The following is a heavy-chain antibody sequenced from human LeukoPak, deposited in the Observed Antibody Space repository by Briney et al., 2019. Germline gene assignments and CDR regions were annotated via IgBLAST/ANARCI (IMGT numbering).Heavy chain of an antibody. CDR2: IYYSGST. V-gene: IGHV4-59*01. CDR3: ARGITFGGVIGNFDY. J-gene: IGHJ4*02. Sequence: SETLSRTCTVSGGSISSYYWSWIRQPPGKGLEWIGYIYYSGSTNYNPSLKSRVTISVDTSKNQFSLKLSSVTAADTAVYYCARGITFGGVIGNFDYWGQGTLVTVSS. CDR1: GGSISSYY. D-gene: IGHD3-16*02.